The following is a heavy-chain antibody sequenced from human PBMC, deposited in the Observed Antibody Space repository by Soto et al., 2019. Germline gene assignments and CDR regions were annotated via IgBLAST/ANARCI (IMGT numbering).Heavy chain of an antibody. J-gene: IGHJ5*02. CDR3: ASNPFLFGVVPYWFDP. CDR2: IYYSGST. V-gene: IGHV4-31*03. CDR1: GGSISSGGYY. D-gene: IGHD3-3*01. Sequence: KQSQTLSLTCTVSGGSISSGGYYWSWIRQHPGKGLEWIGYIYYSGSTYYNPSLKSRVTISVDTSKNQFSLKLSSVTAADTAVYYCASNPFLFGVVPYWFDPWGQGTLVTVSS.